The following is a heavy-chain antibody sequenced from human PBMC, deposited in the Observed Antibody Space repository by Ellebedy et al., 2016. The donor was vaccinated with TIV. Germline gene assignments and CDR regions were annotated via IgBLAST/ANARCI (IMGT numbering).Heavy chain of an antibody. Sequence: GESLKISXAASGFTFSSYWMSWVRQAPGKGLEWVANIKQDGSEKYYVDSVKGRFTISRDNAKNSLYLQMNSLRAEDTAVYYCAKRVSSGSYFENAFDIWGQGTMVTVSS. CDR1: GFTFSSYW. V-gene: IGHV3-7*03. CDR2: IKQDGSEK. D-gene: IGHD1-26*01. CDR3: AKRVSSGSYFENAFDI. J-gene: IGHJ3*02.